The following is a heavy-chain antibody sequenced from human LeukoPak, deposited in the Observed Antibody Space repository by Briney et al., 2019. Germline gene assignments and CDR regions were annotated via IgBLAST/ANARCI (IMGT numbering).Heavy chain of an antibody. D-gene: IGHD1-14*01. Sequence: PGRSLRLSCAASGFTFSSYAMHWVRQAPGKGLEWVAVISYDGSNKYYADSVKGRFTISRDNPKNTLYLQMNSLRAEDTAVYYCARGAVTGAFDIWGQGTVVTVSS. CDR2: ISYDGSNK. J-gene: IGHJ3*02. CDR3: ARGAVTGAFDI. CDR1: GFTFSSYA. V-gene: IGHV3-30-3*01.